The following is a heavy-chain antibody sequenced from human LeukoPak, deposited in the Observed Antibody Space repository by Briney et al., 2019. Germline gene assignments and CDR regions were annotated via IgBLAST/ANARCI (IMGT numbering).Heavy chain of an antibody. J-gene: IGHJ4*02. CDR3: ASLDSGSYSPFDY. CDR1: GFTFSSYS. Sequence: GGSLRLSCAASGFTFSSYSMNWVRQAPGKGLEWVSSISSSSSYIYYADSVKGRFTISRDNAKNSLYLQMNSLRAEDTAVYYCASLDSGSYSPFDYWGQGTQVTVSS. D-gene: IGHD1-26*01. CDR2: ISSSSSYI. V-gene: IGHV3-21*01.